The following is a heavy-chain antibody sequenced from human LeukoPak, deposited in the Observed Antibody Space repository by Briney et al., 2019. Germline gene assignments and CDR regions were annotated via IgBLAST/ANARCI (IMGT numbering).Heavy chain of an antibody. J-gene: IGHJ6*02. Sequence: ASVKVSCKASGYTFTNNYLHWVRQAPGQGLEWMGMIYPRDGSTSYAQNFQGRVTMTRNTSISTAYMELSSLRAEDTAVYYCARGVEEYYYYGMDVRGQGTTVTVSS. CDR1: GYTFTNNY. CDR3: ARGVEEYYYYGMDV. D-gene: IGHD6-6*01. V-gene: IGHV1-46*01. CDR2: IYPRDGST.